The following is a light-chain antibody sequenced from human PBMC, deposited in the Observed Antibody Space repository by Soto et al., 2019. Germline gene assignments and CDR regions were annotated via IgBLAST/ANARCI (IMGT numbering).Light chain of an antibody. CDR3: QQYNSYST. V-gene: IGKV1-5*03. CDR2: KAS. Sequence: DIHMTQSPCTLAASVGDRVTITCRASQSISSWLAWYQQKPGKAPKLLIYKASSLESGVPSRFSGSGSGTEFTLTISSLQPDDFATYYCQQYNSYSTFGQGTKVDIK. CDR1: QSISSW. J-gene: IGKJ1*01.